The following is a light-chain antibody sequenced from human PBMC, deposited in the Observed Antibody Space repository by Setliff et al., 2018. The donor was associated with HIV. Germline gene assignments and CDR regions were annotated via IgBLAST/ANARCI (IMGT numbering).Light chain of an antibody. CDR3: SAYASSDTLYV. J-gene: IGLJ1*01. V-gene: IGLV2-11*01. CDR2: DVS. Sequence: QSVLTQPRSVSGSPGQSVTFSCTGSSSDIGTYNYVSWYQQHPGKAPKLMIYDVSRRPSGVPDRFSGSKSGNTASLTISGLQAEDEADYYCSAYASSDTLYVFGTGTKVTVL. CDR1: SSDIGTYNY.